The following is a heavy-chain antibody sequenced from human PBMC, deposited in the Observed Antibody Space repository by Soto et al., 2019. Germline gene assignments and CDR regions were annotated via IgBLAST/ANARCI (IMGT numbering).Heavy chain of an antibody. CDR3: ASGLSGDKVDQ. CDR2: IYDSGNT. Sequence: QVQLQESGPGLVKPSQTLSLTCTVSGGSISDGAYYWSWIRQPPGKGLEWIGHIYDSGNTYTNPSLKSRLTISVDTSKNHFSLTLNSVTAADTAVYYCASGLSGDKVDQWGQGTLVTVSS. J-gene: IGHJ4*02. V-gene: IGHV4-30-4*01. CDR1: GGSISDGAYY. D-gene: IGHD2-21*01.